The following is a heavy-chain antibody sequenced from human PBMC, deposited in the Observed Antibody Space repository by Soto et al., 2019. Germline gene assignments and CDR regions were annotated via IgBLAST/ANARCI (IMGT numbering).Heavy chain of an antibody. D-gene: IGHD2-2*01. CDR2: ISDDGSNK. V-gene: IGHV3-30*03. J-gene: IGHJ6*02. CDR1: GFIFSNYG. CDR3: ARPRQPYYYYFGMDV. Sequence: QVQLVESGGGVVQPGRSLRLSCAVSGFIFSNYGMHWVRQAPGKGLEWVAVISDDGSNKYYADSVKGRFAISRDSSKNTLYLQMNSLIGEETTVYYCARPRQPYYYYFGMDVWGQGTTVTVSS.